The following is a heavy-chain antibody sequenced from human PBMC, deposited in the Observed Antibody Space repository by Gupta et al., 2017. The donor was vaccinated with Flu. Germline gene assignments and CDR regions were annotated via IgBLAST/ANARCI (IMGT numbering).Heavy chain of an antibody. D-gene: IGHD3-3*01. J-gene: IGHJ4*02. CDR3: TRDLMRGRSGYIYYFDY. CDR2: IKQDGSEK. V-gene: IGHV3-7*01. Sequence: MSWVRQAPGKGLEWVANIKQDGSEKYYVDSVKGRFTISRDNAKNSLYLQMNSLRAEDTAVYYCTRDLMRGRSGYIYYFDYWGQGTLVTVSS.